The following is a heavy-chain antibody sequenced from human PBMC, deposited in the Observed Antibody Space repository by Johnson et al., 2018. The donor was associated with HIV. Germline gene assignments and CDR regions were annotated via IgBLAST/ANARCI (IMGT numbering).Heavy chain of an antibody. CDR1: GFTFSSSG. D-gene: IGHD1-7*01. Sequence: QVQLVESGGGVVQPGRSLRLSCAASGFTFSSSGMHWVRQAPGKGLEWVAVISYDGSNKHYADSVKGRLTISRDNSKNTLYLQMNSLRAEDTAVFYCATSLTGTRPFDIWGQGTMVTVSS. CDR2: ISYDGSNK. J-gene: IGHJ3*02. CDR3: ATSLTGTRPFDI. V-gene: IGHV3-30*03.